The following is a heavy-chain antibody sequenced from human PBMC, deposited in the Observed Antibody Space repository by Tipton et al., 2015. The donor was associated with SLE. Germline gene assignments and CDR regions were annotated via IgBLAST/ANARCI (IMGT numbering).Heavy chain of an antibody. CDR1: GASIDRFY. V-gene: IGHV4-4*09. CDR2: ISNGGYI. Sequence: TLSLTCSVSGASIDRFYWNWIRQTPGKGLEWIGYISNGGYINYKPSLKSRLTISRDTSKNQFSLKMTSVTTADTAVYYCARTTIYGDAFDMWGQGTVVTVS. D-gene: IGHD3-3*02. CDR3: ARTTIYGDAFDM. J-gene: IGHJ3*02.